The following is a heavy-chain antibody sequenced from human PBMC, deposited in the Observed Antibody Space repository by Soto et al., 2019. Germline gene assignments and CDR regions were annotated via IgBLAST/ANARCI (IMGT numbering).Heavy chain of an antibody. V-gene: IGHV3-43*01. Sequence: GGSLRLSCAASGFTFDDYTMHWVRQAPGKGLEWVSLISWDGGSTYYADSVKGRFTISRDNSKNSLYLQMNSLRTEDTALYYCAKDIDKAAAGIYYYYYGMDVWGQGTTVTVSS. CDR2: ISWDGGST. CDR3: AKDIDKAAAGIYYYYYGMDV. J-gene: IGHJ6*02. CDR1: GFTFDDYT. D-gene: IGHD6-13*01.